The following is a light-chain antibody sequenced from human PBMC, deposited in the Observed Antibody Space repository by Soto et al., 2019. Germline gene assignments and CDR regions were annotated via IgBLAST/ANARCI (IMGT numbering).Light chain of an antibody. CDR2: DVT. Sequence: QAVVTQPASVSGSPGQSITISCTGTSSDIGSYNYVSWYQQHPGQAPKLMIYDVTNRPSGVSNRFSGSKSGNTASLTISGLQAEDEADYYCSSPRSSSFYVFGTGTKLTVL. CDR3: SSPRSSSFYV. V-gene: IGLV2-14*03. CDR1: SSDIGSYNY. J-gene: IGLJ1*01.